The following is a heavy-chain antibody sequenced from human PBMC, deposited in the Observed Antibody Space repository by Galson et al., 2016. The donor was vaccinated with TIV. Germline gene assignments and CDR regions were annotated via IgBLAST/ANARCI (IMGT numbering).Heavy chain of an antibody. CDR3: TTGAQLVGSTYY. V-gene: IGHV3-15*01. CDR2: IKSNFDGGTT. D-gene: IGHD1-26*01. Sequence: SLRLSCAVSGFIFNNAWMSWVRQAPGRGLEWVGRIKSNFDGGTTDYAAPVKGRFTISRDDPKNTLYLQMNSLKTEDSAVYYCTTGAQLVGSTYYWGQGTLVTVSS. J-gene: IGHJ4*02. CDR1: GFIFNNAW.